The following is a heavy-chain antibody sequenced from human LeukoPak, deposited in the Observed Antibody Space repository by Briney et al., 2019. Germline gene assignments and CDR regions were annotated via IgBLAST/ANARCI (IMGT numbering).Heavy chain of an antibody. CDR3: AKAYGDYSPGNY. D-gene: IGHD4-17*01. J-gene: IGHJ4*02. V-gene: IGHV3-33*06. Sequence: GGSLRLSCAASGFTFSSYGMHWVRQAPGKGLEWVAVIWYDGSNKYYADSVKGRFTIPRDNSKNTLYLQMNSLRAEDTAVYYCAKAYGDYSPGNYWGQGTLVTVSS. CDR2: IWYDGSNK. CDR1: GFTFSSYG.